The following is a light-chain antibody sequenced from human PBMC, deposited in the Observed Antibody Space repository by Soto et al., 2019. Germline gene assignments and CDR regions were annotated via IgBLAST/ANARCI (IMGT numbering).Light chain of an antibody. CDR1: SSDAGSYNL. CDR3: SSYTSSAPWV. J-gene: IGLJ3*02. V-gene: IGLV2-14*02. CDR2: EDN. Sequence: QSALTQPASVSGSPGQSITISCTDTSSDAGSYNLVSWYQQHPGKAPKLMIYEDNKRPSGVSNRFSGSKSAYTASLTISGLQAEDEADYYCSSYTSSAPWVFGGGTKVTVL.